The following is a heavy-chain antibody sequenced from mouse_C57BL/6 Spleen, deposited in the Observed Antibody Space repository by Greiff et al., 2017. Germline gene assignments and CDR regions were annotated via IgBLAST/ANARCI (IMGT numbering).Heavy chain of an antibody. CDR1: GYTFTSYW. CDR2: IDPSDSET. D-gene: IGHD1-1*01. V-gene: IGHV1-52*01. Sequence: QVQLQQPGAELVRPGSSVKLSCKASGYTFTSYWMHWVKQRPIQGLEWIGNIDPSDSETHYNQKFKDKATLTVDKSSSTAYMQLSSLTSEDSAVKYCARLTTVVAQSDYWGQGTTLTVSS. J-gene: IGHJ2*01. CDR3: ARLTTVVAQSDY.